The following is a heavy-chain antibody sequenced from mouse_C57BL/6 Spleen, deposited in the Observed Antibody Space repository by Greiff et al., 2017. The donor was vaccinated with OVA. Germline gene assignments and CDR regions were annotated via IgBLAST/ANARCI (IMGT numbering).Heavy chain of an antibody. CDR2: IDPSDSYT. D-gene: IGHD2-2*01. V-gene: IGHV1-50*01. CDR1: GYTFTSYW. Sequence: VKLQQPGAELVKPGASVKLSCKASGYTFTSYWMQWVKQRPGQGLEWIGEIDPSDSYTNYNQKFKGKATLTVDTSSSTAYMQLSSLTSEDSAVYYCARRYYGYDGDPHYAMDYWGQGTSVTVSS. J-gene: IGHJ4*01. CDR3: ARRYYGYDGDPHYAMDY.